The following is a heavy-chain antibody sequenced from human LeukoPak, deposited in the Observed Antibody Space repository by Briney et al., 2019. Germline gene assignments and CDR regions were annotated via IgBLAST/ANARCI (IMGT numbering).Heavy chain of an antibody. J-gene: IGHJ3*02. CDR3: ARDIGIAPSNALDI. CDR2: INPHSGGT. Sequence: ASVTVSCKASGYTFTGYYMHWVRQAPGQGLEWMGWINPHSGGTNYAQKFQGRVTMTRDTSISTAYMELSRLRSDDTAVYYCARDIGIAPSNALDIWGQGTMVTVSS. CDR1: GYTFTGYY. D-gene: IGHD6-13*01. V-gene: IGHV1-2*02.